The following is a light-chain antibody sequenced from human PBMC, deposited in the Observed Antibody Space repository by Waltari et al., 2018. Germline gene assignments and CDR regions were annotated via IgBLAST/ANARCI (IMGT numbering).Light chain of an antibody. CDR2: VNSDGSH. Sequence: QLVLTQSPSASASLGASVKLTCTLSSGHSSNIIAWLQQRPERGPRYLMKVNSDGSHSKGDDIPERLSGPCSGAELYLSISILEAEDESNYYCETGGHGTWVFGGGTKLTVL. J-gene: IGLJ3*02. CDR1: SGHSSNI. CDR3: ETGGHGTWV. V-gene: IGLV4-69*01.